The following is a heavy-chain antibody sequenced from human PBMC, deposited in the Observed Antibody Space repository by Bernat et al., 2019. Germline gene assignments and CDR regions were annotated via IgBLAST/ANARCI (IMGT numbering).Heavy chain of an antibody. CDR2: ISYDGSNK. CDR3: ARDLELGHSGYDHLSLGYGMDV. D-gene: IGHD5-12*01. Sequence: QVQLVESGGGVVQPGRSLRLSCAASGFTFSSYGMHWVRQAPGKGLEWVAVISYDGSNKYYADSVKGRFTISRDNSKNTLYLQMNSLRAEDTAVYYCARDLELGHSGYDHLSLGYGMDVWGQGTTVTVSS. J-gene: IGHJ6*02. CDR1: GFTFSSYG. V-gene: IGHV3-30*03.